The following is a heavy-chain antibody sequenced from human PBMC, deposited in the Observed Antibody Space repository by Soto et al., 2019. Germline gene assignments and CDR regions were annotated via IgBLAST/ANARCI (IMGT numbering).Heavy chain of an antibody. CDR2: IFHSGTS. V-gene: IGHV4-38-2*01. Sequence: SETLSLTCAVSGFSISSGYYWDWIRQPPGRGPEWIASIFHSGTSYYNPSFKSRVTISVDTSKNQFSLSLRSVTAADTSVYYCARHSLMTPLEARLWKFEFWGQGILVTVSS. J-gene: IGHJ4*02. CDR3: ARHSLMTPLEARLWKFEF. CDR1: GFSISSGYY. D-gene: IGHD3-3*01.